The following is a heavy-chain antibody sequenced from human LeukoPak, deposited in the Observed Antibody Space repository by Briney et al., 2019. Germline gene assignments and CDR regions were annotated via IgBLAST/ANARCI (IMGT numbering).Heavy chain of an antibody. V-gene: IGHV3-23*01. J-gene: IGHJ4*02. CDR2: ISGSGGRT. Sequence: ETLSLTCTVSGGAISSSDYYWGWVRQAPGKGLEWVSGISGSGGRTYYADFVKGRFTISRDNSKNTLFLQMNSLRAEDTAVYYCAKDGYTEWLGLYYFDYWGQGTLVTVSS. CDR3: AKDGYTEWLGLYYFDY. D-gene: IGHD6-19*01. CDR1: GGAISSSDYY.